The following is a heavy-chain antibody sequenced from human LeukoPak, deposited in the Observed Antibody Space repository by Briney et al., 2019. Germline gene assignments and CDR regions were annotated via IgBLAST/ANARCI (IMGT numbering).Heavy chain of an antibody. CDR3: ARDGYDILTGYYYFDN. J-gene: IGHJ4*02. CDR1: GYTFTSYD. Sequence: GASVKVSCKASGYTFTSYDINWVRQATGQGLEWMGWMNPNSGNTGYAQKFQGRVTMTRNTSISTAYMELNSLRAEDTAVYYRARDGYDILTGYYYFDNWGQGTLVTVSS. V-gene: IGHV1-8*01. CDR2: MNPNSGNT. D-gene: IGHD3-9*01.